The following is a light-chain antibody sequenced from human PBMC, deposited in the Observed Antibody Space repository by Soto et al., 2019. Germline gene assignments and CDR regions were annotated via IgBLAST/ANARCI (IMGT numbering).Light chain of an antibody. CDR2: DVS. J-gene: IGKJ1*01. V-gene: IGKV1-5*01. CDR1: RDISGW. Sequence: DIQMTQSPSTLSASVGDRVSITCRASRDISGWLAWYQQTPGKAPKLLIYDVSILQSGVPSRFSGSVSGTEFTLTSSGLQAGDSATYYCQQYNNYPWTFGLGTKVEVK. CDR3: QQYNNYPWT.